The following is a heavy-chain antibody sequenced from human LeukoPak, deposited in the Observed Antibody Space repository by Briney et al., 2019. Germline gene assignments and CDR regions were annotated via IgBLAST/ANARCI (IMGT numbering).Heavy chain of an antibody. CDR3: ARVSRRHTLDY. J-gene: IGHJ4*02. CDR1: NGSISTYY. Sequence: SETLSLTCIVSNGSISTYYWSWIRQPPGKGLEWIGYIDYSGSTNYNPSLKSRVTMSLDTSKNHFSLRLSSVTAADSAVYYCARVSRRHTLDYRGQGTLVTVSS. V-gene: IGHV4-59*01. CDR2: IDYSGST.